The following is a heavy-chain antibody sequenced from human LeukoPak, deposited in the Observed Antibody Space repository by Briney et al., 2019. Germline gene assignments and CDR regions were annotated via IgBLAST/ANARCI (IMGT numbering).Heavy chain of an antibody. D-gene: IGHD3-10*01. CDR1: GFSVSSNY. Sequence: GGSLRLSCVASGFSVSSNYLSWVRQAPGKGLDWVSVIYSGGRTYYADSVKGRFTISRDNSKNTLYLQMDSLRAEDTAVYYCAKDRGQIYYNYYMDVWGKGTTVTVSS. J-gene: IGHJ6*03. V-gene: IGHV3-53*01. CDR3: AKDRGQIYYNYYMDV. CDR2: IYSGGRT.